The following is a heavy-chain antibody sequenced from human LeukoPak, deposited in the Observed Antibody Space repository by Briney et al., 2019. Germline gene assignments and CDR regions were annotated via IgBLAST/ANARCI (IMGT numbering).Heavy chain of an antibody. CDR2: IRSSSSHI. CDR3: ARVVPGTGFFY. V-gene: IGHV3-21*01. D-gene: IGHD2-8*02. Sequence: GGSLRLSCAASGFTFSSYTMNWVRQAPGKRLEWVSSIRSSSSHIYYADSVKGRFTISRDTAKNSLYLQMNSLRAEDTAVYYCARVVPGTGFFYWGQGTLVTVSS. J-gene: IGHJ4*02. CDR1: GFTFSSYT.